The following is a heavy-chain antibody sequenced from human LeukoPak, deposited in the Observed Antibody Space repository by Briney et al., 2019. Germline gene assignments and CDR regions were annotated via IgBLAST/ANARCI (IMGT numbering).Heavy chain of an antibody. CDR3: ARRGIAAAGYDY. D-gene: IGHD6-13*01. CDR2: IYYSGST. Sequence: SETLSLTCTVSGGSISSYYWSWIRQPPGKGLEWIGYIYYSGSTNYNPSLKSRVTISVDTSKNQFSLKLSSVTAADTAVYYCARRGIAAAGYDYGGQGTLVTVSS. V-gene: IGHV4-59*08. CDR1: GGSISSYY. J-gene: IGHJ4*02.